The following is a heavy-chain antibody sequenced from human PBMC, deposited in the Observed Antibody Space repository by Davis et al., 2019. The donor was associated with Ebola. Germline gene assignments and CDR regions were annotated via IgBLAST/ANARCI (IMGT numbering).Heavy chain of an antibody. CDR3: AILVAFDY. CDR1: GYTFTSYG. D-gene: IGHD5-12*01. Sequence: AASVKVSCKASGYTFTSYGISWVRQAPGQGLEWMGRIIPILGIANYAQKFQGRVTITADKSTSTAYMELSSLRSEDTAVYYCAILVAFDYWGQGTLVTVSS. J-gene: IGHJ4*02. V-gene: IGHV1-69*04. CDR2: IIPILGIA.